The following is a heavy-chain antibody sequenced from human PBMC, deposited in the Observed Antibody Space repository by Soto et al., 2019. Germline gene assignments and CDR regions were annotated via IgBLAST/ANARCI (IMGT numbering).Heavy chain of an antibody. CDR2: ISAYNGNT. CDR3: ARDSPPVDY. Sequence: QVQLVQSGAEVKKPGASVKVSCKASGYTFSSYGISWVRQAPGQGLEWMGWISAYNGNTKYAQKIQGRVTMTTDRATSTAYMELRSLRSDGTAVYYCARDSPPVDYWGQGTLVTVSA. V-gene: IGHV1-18*01. J-gene: IGHJ4*02. CDR1: GYTFSSYG.